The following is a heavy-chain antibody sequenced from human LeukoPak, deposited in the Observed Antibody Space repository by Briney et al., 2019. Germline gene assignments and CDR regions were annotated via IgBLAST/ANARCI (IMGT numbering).Heavy chain of an antibody. CDR1: GGTFSSSA. J-gene: IGHJ2*01. V-gene: IGHV1-69*05. Sequence: SVKVSCKASGGTFSSSAFSWVRQAPGQGLEWMGRIIPIFGTANYAQKFQGRVTITTDESTSTAYMELSSLRSEDTAVYYCATVTVGGTVFDLWGRGTLVTVSS. CDR3: ATVTVGGTVFDL. CDR2: IIPIFGTA. D-gene: IGHD1-7*01.